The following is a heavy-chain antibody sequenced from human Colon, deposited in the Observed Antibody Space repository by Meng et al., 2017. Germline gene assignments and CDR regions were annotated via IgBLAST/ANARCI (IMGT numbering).Heavy chain of an antibody. Sequence: LQESGPGLVEPSGTLSRTRTVSGVSSSSNNWWSWVRQSPGRGLEWIGEIYQSGSTNYSPSLKSRVTISLDKSKNQFSLKVSYMTAADTAVYFCARVPTTVDPFESWGQGTLVTVSS. D-gene: IGHD4-23*01. CDR2: IYQSGST. J-gene: IGHJ4*02. CDR1: GVSSSSNNW. V-gene: IGHV4-4*02. CDR3: ARVPTTVDPFES.